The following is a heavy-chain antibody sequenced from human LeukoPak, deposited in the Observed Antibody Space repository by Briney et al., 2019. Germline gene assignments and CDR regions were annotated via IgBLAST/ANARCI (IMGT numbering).Heavy chain of an antibody. D-gene: IGHD2-2*01. CDR3: AKDYCSSTSCYAGY. J-gene: IGHJ4*02. CDR1: GFTFSSYA. CDR2: ISGSGGST. Sequence: GGSLRLSCAASGFTFSSYAMSWVRQAPGKGLEWVSVISGSGGSTYYAESVKGRFTISRDNSKNTLDLQMNSLRAEDTAVYYCAKDYCSSTSCYAGYWGQGTLVTVSS. V-gene: IGHV3-23*01.